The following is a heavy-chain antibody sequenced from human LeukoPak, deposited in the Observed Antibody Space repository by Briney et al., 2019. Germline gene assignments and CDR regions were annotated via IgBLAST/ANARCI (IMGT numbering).Heavy chain of an antibody. CDR1: GFTFSTYG. CDR3: VRDWGNWGYGWYFDH. Sequence: PGGSLRLSCAASGFTFSTYGMHWVRQAQGKGLDWVAVISHDGNNKYYVDSVKGRFTISRDNSKTTLHLQMNSLRAEDTAVYYCVRDWGNWGYGWYFDHWSQGTLVTVSS. CDR2: ISHDGNNK. V-gene: IGHV3-30*03. J-gene: IGHJ4*02. D-gene: IGHD7-27*01.